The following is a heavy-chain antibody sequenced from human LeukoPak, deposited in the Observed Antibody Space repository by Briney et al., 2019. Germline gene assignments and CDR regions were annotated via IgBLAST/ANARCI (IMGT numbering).Heavy chain of an antibody. CDR2: IYPGDSHT. V-gene: IGHV5-51*01. J-gene: IGHJ4*02. Sequence: GDSLKISGQGSGYSFSDYWIGWVRQMPGTRLEWIGIIYPGDSHTRYSPSCQGQVTMSADKSISNHYLQWSSLTASATAIYSCAIMTSYGGTPYFDYWGQGTLVTVSS. CDR3: AIMTSYGGTPYFDY. D-gene: IGHD4-23*01. CDR1: GYSFSDYW.